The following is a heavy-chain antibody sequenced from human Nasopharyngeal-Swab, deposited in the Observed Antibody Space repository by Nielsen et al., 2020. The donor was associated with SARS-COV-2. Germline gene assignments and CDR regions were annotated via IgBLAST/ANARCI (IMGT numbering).Heavy chain of an antibody. CDR2: IKQDGSER. CDR3: ARAFYIPVEGHCRSNSCPPGY. Sequence: WIRQPPGTGLEWEAHIKQDGSERYYADSLRGRFTISRDNAKNYLYLQMSGLREDDTAIYYCARAFYIPVEGHCRSNSCPPGYWGQGTQVTVSS. V-gene: IGHV3-7*03. D-gene: IGHD6-13*01. J-gene: IGHJ4*02.